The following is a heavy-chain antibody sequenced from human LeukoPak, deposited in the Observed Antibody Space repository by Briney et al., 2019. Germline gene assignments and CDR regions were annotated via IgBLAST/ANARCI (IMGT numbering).Heavy chain of an antibody. D-gene: IGHD7-27*01. CDR1: GGSISSSSYY. CDR3: ARLLSGESSPRSDAFDI. CDR2: VYYRGST. V-gene: IGHV4-39*01. Sequence: SETLSLTCTVSGGSISSSSYYWGWIRQPPGKGREWIGSVYYRGSTYYNPSLKRRVTISVDTSKNQFSLTLSSVTAPDTAVYYCARLLSGESSPRSDAFDIWGQGTMVTVSS. J-gene: IGHJ3*02.